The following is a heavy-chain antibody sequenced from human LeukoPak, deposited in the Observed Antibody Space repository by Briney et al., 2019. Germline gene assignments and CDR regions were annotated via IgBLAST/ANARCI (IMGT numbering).Heavy chain of an antibody. CDR2: ISGSGGST. V-gene: IGHV3-23*01. CDR1: GFTFSSYW. D-gene: IGHD3-3*01. J-gene: IGHJ3*02. CDR3: AKHRDFWSGYYTGPDAFDI. Sequence: GGSLRLSCAASGFTFSSYWMHWVRQAPGRGLEWVSAISGSGGSTYYADSVKSRFTISRDNSKNTLYLQMNSLRAEDTAVYYCAKHRDFWSGYYTGPDAFDIWGQGTMVTVSS.